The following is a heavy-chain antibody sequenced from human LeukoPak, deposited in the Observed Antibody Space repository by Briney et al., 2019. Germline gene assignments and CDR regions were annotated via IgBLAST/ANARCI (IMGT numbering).Heavy chain of an antibody. Sequence: ASVKVSCKASGYTFTGYYMHWVRQAPGQGLEWMGWINPNSGGANYAQKFQGRVTMTRDTSISTAYMELSRLRSDDTAVYYCAREVRGVIIGAFDIWGQGTMVTVSS. CDR3: AREVRGVIIGAFDI. CDR2: INPNSGGA. CDR1: GYTFTGYY. V-gene: IGHV1-2*02. D-gene: IGHD3-10*01. J-gene: IGHJ3*02.